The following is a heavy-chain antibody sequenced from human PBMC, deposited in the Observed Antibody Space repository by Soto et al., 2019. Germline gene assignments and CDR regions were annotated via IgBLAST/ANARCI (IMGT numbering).Heavy chain of an antibody. CDR1: GFTFGDYA. CDR2: IRSKAYGGTT. Sequence: LRLSCTASGFTFGDYAMSWFRQAPGKGLEWVGFIRSKAYGGTTEYAASVKGRFTISRDDSKSIAYLQMNSLKTEDTAVYYCTNSIGPYDFWSGYSWFDPWGQGTLVTVSS. V-gene: IGHV3-49*03. D-gene: IGHD3-3*01. CDR3: TNSIGPYDFWSGYSWFDP. J-gene: IGHJ5*02.